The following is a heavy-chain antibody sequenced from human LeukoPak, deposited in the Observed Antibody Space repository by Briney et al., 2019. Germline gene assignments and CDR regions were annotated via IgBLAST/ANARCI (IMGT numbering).Heavy chain of an antibody. CDR3: ASNPQTYYYDSSGHGYYYGMDV. D-gene: IGHD3-22*01. J-gene: IGHJ6*02. V-gene: IGHV3-21*03. Sequence: KSGGSLRLSCAASGFTFSSYSMTWVRQAPGKGLEWVSSISSSSSYIYYADSVKGRFTISRDNAKNSLYLQMNSLRAEDTAVYYCASNPQTYYYDSSGHGYYYGMDVWGQGTTVTVSS. CDR1: GFTFSSYS. CDR2: ISSSSSYI.